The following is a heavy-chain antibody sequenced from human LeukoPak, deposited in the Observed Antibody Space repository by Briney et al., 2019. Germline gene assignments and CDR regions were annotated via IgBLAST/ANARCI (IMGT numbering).Heavy chain of an antibody. J-gene: IGHJ4*02. CDR2: IRYDGSNK. CDR3: ARTRGYTSGWYSSYFDY. V-gene: IGHV3-33*08. Sequence: PGGSLRLSCAASGFTVSSNYMSWVRQAPGKGLEWVAFIRYDGSNKYYADSVKGRFTISGDNSKNTLYLQMNSLRAEDTAVYYCARTRGYTSGWYSSYFDYWGQGTLVTVSS. CDR1: GFTVSSNY. D-gene: IGHD6-19*01.